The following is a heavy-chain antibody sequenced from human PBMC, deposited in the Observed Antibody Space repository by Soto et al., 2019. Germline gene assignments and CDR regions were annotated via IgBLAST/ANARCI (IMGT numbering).Heavy chain of an antibody. CDR2: INPNNGGT. V-gene: IGHV1-2*04. D-gene: IGHD3-10*01. Sequence: ASVKVSCKASGYTFTGYYIHWVRQAPGQGLEWMGWINPNNGGTNYAQNFQGWVTMTRDTSISTAYMEVTRLKSDDTAVYYCAREHYGSGKVFDYWGPGTLVTVSS. CDR1: GYTFTGYY. CDR3: AREHYGSGKVFDY. J-gene: IGHJ4*02.